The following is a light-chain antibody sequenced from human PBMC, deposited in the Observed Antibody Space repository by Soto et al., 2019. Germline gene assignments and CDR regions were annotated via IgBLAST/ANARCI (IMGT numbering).Light chain of an antibody. CDR2: GAS. Sequence: IVATQSPATLSVSPGERATLSCRASQSVSSSYLAWYQQKPGQAPRLLIYGASSRATGIPDRFSGSGSGTDFTLTISRLEPEDFAVYYCQQYGSSSPLTFGGGTKVDIK. CDR1: QSVSSSY. V-gene: IGKV3-20*01. CDR3: QQYGSSSPLT. J-gene: IGKJ4*01.